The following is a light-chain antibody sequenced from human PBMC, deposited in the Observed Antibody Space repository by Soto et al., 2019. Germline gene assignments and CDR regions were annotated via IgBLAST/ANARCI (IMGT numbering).Light chain of an antibody. Sequence: DIQMTQSPSTLSASVGDRVTITCRASQNINRRLAWYQQKPGKAPNLLIYDASSLESGVPARFSGGGSGTEFTLTISSLQPDDFSTFYCQQYNNYPWTFGKGTKVEIK. V-gene: IGKV1-5*01. J-gene: IGKJ1*01. CDR1: QNINRR. CDR3: QQYNNYPWT. CDR2: DAS.